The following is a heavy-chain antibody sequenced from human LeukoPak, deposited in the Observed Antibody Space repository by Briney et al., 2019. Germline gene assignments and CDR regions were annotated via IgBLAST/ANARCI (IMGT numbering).Heavy chain of an antibody. CDR2: ISYDGSNK. CDR1: GFTFSSYG. CDR3: AKAQYSSGWYSLRYYYYYMDV. V-gene: IGHV3-30*18. D-gene: IGHD6-19*01. Sequence: GGSLRLSCAASGFTFSSYGMHWVRQAPGKGLEWVAVISYDGSNKYYADSVKGRFTISRDNSKNTLYLQMNSLRAEDTAVYYCAKAQYSSGWYSLRYYYYYMDVWGKGTTVTVSS. J-gene: IGHJ6*03.